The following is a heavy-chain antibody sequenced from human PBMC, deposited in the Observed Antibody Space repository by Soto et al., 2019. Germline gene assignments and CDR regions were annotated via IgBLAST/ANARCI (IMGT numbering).Heavy chain of an antibody. CDR1: GYSFTTYR. J-gene: IGHJ3*02. CDR3: ARQRIEAAFDAFDI. V-gene: IGHV5-51*01. D-gene: IGHD6-13*01. CDR2: IYPGDSET. Sequence: EVQLVQSGAEVKKPGESLKISCKGSGYSFTTYRIGWLRQMPGKGLEWMGIIYPGDSETRYSPSFQGQVTISADKSNTTAYLQWSGLKASDTSMYYCARQRIEAAFDAFDIWGQGTMVTVSS.